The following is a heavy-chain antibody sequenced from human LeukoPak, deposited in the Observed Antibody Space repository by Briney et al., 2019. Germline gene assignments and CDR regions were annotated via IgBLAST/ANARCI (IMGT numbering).Heavy chain of an antibody. V-gene: IGHV4-34*01. Sequence: SETLSLTCAVYGGSFIGYYWSWIRQPPGKGLEWIGEINHSGSTNYNPSLKSRVTISADTSKNQFSLKLNSVTAADTAVYYCSKGGPHTVTTYRWFDPWGQGTLVTVSS. J-gene: IGHJ5*02. D-gene: IGHD4-17*01. CDR1: GGSFIGYY. CDR2: INHSGST. CDR3: SKGGPHTVTTYRWFDP.